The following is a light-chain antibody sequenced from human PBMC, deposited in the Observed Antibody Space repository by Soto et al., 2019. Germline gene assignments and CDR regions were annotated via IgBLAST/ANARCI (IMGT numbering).Light chain of an antibody. V-gene: IGKV2-28*01. CDR1: QSLLHSNGYNY. Sequence: DIVMTQSPLSLPVTPGEPASISCRSSQSLLHSNGYNYLDWYLQKPGQSPQLLIYLGSNRASGVPDRFSGSGSDTDFTLKISRVEAEDVGVYYCMQALHTPPTFGQGTKVEIK. CDR2: LGS. CDR3: MQALHTPPT. J-gene: IGKJ1*01.